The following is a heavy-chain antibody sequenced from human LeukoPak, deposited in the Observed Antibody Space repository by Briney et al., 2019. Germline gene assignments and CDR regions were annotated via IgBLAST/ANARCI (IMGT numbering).Heavy chain of an antibody. CDR1: GGSISSYY. J-gene: IGHJ4*02. V-gene: IGHV4-59*01. Sequence: PSETLSLTCTVSGGSISSYYWSWIRQPPGKGLEWIGYIYYSGSTNYNPSLKSRVTISVDTSKNQFSLKLSSVTAADTAVYYCARAGIAVAGISYFDYWGQGTLVTVSS. D-gene: IGHD6-19*01. CDR2: IYYSGST. CDR3: ARAGIAVAGISYFDY.